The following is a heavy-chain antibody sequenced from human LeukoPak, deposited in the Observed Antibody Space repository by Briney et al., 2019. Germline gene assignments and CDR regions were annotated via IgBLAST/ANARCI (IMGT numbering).Heavy chain of an antibody. V-gene: IGHV3-30*18. D-gene: IGHD5-12*01. J-gene: IGHJ4*02. CDR2: ISYDGSNI. CDR1: GFTFSSYG. CDR3: AKALDIVATNYFDY. Sequence: GRSLRLSCAASGFTFSSYGMHWVRQAPGKGLEWVAVISYDGSNIYYADSVKGRFTISRDNSKNTLYLQMNSLRAEDTAVYYCAKALDIVATNYFDYWGQGTLVTVSS.